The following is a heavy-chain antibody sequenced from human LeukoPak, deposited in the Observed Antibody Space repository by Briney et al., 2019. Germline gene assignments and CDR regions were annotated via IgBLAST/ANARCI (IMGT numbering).Heavy chain of an antibody. J-gene: IGHJ4*02. CDR3: ARIEDYGGNSVNY. CDR1: GGSISSYY. CDR2: IYYSGST. Sequence: SETLSLTCTVSGGSISSYYWSWIRQPPGKGLEWIGYIYYSGSTNYNPSLESQVTISVDTSKNQFSLKLSSVTAADTAVYYCARIEDYGGNSVNYWGQGTLVTVSS. D-gene: IGHD4-23*01. V-gene: IGHV4-59*01.